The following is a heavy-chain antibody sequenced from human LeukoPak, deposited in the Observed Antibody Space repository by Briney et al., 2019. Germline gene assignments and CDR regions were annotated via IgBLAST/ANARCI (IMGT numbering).Heavy chain of an antibody. CDR1: GFTFSNAW. CDR3: TTGDYDILTGYLSFDY. CDR2: IKSKTDGGTT. D-gene: IGHD3-9*01. V-gene: IGHV3-15*01. Sequence: GGSLRLSCAASGFTFSNAWMSWVRQAPGKGLEWVGRIKSKTDGGTTDYAAPVKGRFTISRDDSKNTLYLQMNSLKTEDTAVYYCTTGDYDILTGYLSFDYWGQRTLVTVSS. J-gene: IGHJ4*02.